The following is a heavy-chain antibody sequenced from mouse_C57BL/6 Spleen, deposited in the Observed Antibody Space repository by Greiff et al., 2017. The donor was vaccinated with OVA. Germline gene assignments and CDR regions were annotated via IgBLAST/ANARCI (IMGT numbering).Heavy chain of an antibody. J-gene: IGHJ2*01. CDR1: GYTFTSYT. V-gene: IGHV1-4*01. CDR2: INPSSGYT. Sequence: QVQLKQSGAELARPGASVKMSCKASGYTFTSYTMHWVKQRPGQGLEWIGYINPSSGYTKYNQKFKDKATLTADKSSSTAYMQLSSLTSEDSAVYYCARFERTYYFDYWGQGTTLTVSS. CDR3: ARFERTYYFDY.